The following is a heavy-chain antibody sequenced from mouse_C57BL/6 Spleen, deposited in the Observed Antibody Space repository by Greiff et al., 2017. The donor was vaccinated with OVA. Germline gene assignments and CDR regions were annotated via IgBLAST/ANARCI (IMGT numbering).Heavy chain of an antibody. J-gene: IGHJ3*01. D-gene: IGHD2-2*01. CDR2: IHPNSGST. CDR3: AREDGYDEAWFAY. CDR1: GYTFTSYW. V-gene: IGHV1-64*01. Sequence: QVQLQQPGAELVKPGASVQLSCKASGYTFTSYWMHWVKQRPGQGLEWIGMIHPNSGSTNYNEKFKSKATLTVDKSSSTAYMQLSSLTSEDSAVYYCAREDGYDEAWFAYWGQGTLVTVSA.